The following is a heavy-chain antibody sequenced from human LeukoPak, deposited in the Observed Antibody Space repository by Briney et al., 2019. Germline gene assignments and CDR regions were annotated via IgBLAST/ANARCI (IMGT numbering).Heavy chain of an antibody. V-gene: IGHV1-46*01. J-gene: IGHJ4*02. D-gene: IGHD2-2*01. CDR3: ARDWVRSTSCLVY. CDR1: GYTLTELS. CDR2: INPSGGST. Sequence: ASVKVSCKVSGYTLTELSMHWVRQAPGQGLEWMGIINPSGGSTNYAQKFQGRVTMTRDTSTSTVYMELSSLRSEDTAVYYCARDWVRSTSCLVYWGQGTLVTVSS.